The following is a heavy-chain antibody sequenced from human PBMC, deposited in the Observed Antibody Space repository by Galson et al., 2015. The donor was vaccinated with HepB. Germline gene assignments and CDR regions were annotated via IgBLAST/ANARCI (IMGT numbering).Heavy chain of an antibody. J-gene: IGHJ5*02. CDR2: IDSSDSYT. CDR3: VRDWYCSGRNCVDCFDP. Sequence: QSGAEVKKPGESLRISCEGSGYLFTFYWISWVRQMPGKGLEWMGRIDSSDSYTKYSPSFRGHVTISVDKSIRTAYLQWSSLKASDTAMYYCVRDWYCSGRNCVDCFDPWGQGTLVTVSS. V-gene: IGHV5-10-1*01. D-gene: IGHD2-15*01. CDR1: GYLFTFYW.